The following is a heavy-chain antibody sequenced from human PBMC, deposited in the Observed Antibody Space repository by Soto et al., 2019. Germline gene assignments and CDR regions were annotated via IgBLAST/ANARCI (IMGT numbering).Heavy chain of an antibody. CDR2: ISAYNGDK. V-gene: IGHV1-18*01. Sequence: QVYLVQSGPEVKKPGASVKVSCKASGYTFINYSVSWVRQAPGQGLEWMGWISAYNGDKMYAQNVQGRVTLTTDISTSTAYMEMRTLRSDDTAPYYCARDGPHIPAVGDVLGQGTMVTVSS. J-gene: IGHJ6*02. CDR1: GYTFINYS. D-gene: IGHD6-19*01. CDR3: ARDGPHIPAVGDV.